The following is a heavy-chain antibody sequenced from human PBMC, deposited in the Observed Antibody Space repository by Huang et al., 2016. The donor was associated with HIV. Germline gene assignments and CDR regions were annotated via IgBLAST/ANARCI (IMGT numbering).Heavy chain of an antibody. D-gene: IGHD6-19*01. Sequence: EVKLLESGGGLVQPGGSLRLSCAASGFSFSSYTMTWVRQAPWKGVEWVSSIRGSDNTTFYADSVKGRFTISRDNSKNTLYLQMKSLRVDDTAVYYCAKDRVAGTGHCFDPWGQGTLVTVSS. CDR1: GFSFSSYT. V-gene: IGHV3-23*01. CDR3: AKDRVAGTGHCFDP. CDR2: IRGSDNTT. J-gene: IGHJ5*02.